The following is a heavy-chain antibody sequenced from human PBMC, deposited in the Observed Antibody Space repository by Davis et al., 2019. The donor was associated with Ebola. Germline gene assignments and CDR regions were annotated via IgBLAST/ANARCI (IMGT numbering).Heavy chain of an antibody. J-gene: IGHJ4*02. V-gene: IGHV3-7*01. CDR1: GFTFSSYW. D-gene: IGHD2-21*02. Sequence: GESLKISCAASGFTFSSYWVTWVRQAPGKGLEWVGNVKPDGSESFYGASLKGRFTIYRDNAKNSLYLQISGLRPEDTAVYYCARQGDGGDFSESVYWGLGTLVTVSS. CDR2: VKPDGSES. CDR3: ARQGDGGDFSESVY.